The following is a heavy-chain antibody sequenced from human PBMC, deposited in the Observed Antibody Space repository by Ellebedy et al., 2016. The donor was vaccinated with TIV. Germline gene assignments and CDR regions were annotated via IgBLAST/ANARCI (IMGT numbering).Heavy chain of an antibody. D-gene: IGHD4-17*01. CDR1: GYRVTAYR. Sequence: ASVKVSCXTSGYRVTAYRIVWVRQAPGQGLEWMGWINTDKGATQYAQKFQGRVTLTTDTSSRTAFMELKNLRSDDTAVYYCARERDNYGDSAYYIDYWGQGTLVSV. CDR3: ARERDNYGDSAYYIDY. CDR2: INTDKGAT. J-gene: IGHJ4*02. V-gene: IGHV1-18*01.